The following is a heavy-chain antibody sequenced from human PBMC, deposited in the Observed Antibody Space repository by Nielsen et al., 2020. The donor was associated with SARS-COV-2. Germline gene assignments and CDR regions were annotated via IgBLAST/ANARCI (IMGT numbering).Heavy chain of an antibody. D-gene: IGHD3-3*01. CDR2: IKQDGSEK. CDR3: ASPYYDFWSGLNYGMDV. Sequence: GGSLRLSCAASGFTFSSYWMSWVRQAPGKGLEWVANIKQDGSEKYYVDSVKGRFTISRDNAKNSLYLQMNSLRAEDTAVYYCASPYYDFWSGLNYGMDVWGQGTTVTVSS. J-gene: IGHJ6*02. CDR1: GFTFSSYW. V-gene: IGHV3-7*01.